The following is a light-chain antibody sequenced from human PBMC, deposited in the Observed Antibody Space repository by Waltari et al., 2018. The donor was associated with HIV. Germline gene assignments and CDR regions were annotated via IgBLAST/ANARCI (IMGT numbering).Light chain of an antibody. V-gene: IGLV1-40*01. J-gene: IGLJ3*02. CDR1: SSHIGSGYH. CDR3: LSYDDRLSGSRV. Sequence: QSVLTQPPSVSAAPWQSVTLPCSLTSSHIGSGYHFPWYQQLPGTAPRFLIYGNNNRPSGVPDRCSGSKSGASASLAITGLQAEDEAIYYCLSYDDRLSGSRVFGGGTKVTVL. CDR2: GNN.